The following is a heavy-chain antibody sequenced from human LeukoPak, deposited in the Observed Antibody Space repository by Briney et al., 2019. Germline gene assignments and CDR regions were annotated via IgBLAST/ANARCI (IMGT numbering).Heavy chain of an antibody. CDR1: GFTLSNAW. CDR2: IKSKTDGGTT. D-gene: IGHD2/OR15-2a*01. CDR3: ITTTFTDAFDI. J-gene: IGHJ3*02. V-gene: IGHV3-15*01. Sequence: KTGGSLRLSCEASGFTLSNAWMSWVRQAPGKGREWGGRIKSKTDGGTTDYAAPVKGRFTISRDDSTNTLYLQMNSLKTEETAVYYCITTTFTDAFDIWGQGTMVTVSS.